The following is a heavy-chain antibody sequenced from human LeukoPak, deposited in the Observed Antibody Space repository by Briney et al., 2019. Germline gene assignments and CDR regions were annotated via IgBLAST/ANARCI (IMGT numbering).Heavy chain of an antibody. D-gene: IGHD6-6*01. J-gene: IGHJ4*02. CDR2: ISWNSGSI. CDR3: AKGGYSSSSRIGY. Sequence: PGRSLRLSCAASGFTFDDYAMHWVRQAPGKGLEWVSGISWNSGSIGYADSVKGRFTISRDNAKNSLYLQMNSLRAEDMALYYCAKGGYSSSSRIGYWGQGTLVTVSS. CDR1: GFTFDDYA. V-gene: IGHV3-9*03.